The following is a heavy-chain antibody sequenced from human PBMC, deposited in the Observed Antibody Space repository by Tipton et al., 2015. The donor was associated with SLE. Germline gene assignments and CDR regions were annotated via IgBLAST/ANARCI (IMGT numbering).Heavy chain of an antibody. CDR1: GFSFSTYW. CDR2: IKHDGSEN. CDR3: ARGLYDFWSGPDY. Sequence: SLRLSCAASGFSFSTYWMSWVRQAPGKGLEWVANIKHDGSENYYVDSVKGRFIISRDNARNSLFLQMNGLRGEDTAVYYCARGLYDFWSGPDYWGQGTLVTVSS. D-gene: IGHD3-3*01. J-gene: IGHJ4*02. V-gene: IGHV3-7*01.